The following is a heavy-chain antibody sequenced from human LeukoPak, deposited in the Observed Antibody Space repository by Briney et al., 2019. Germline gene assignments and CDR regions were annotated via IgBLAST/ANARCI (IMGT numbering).Heavy chain of an antibody. CDR3: ARERRRFWAFDI. CDR2: IYYSGST. V-gene: IGHV4-39*02. Sequence: SETLSLTCTVSGGSISSSSYYWGWIRQPPGKGLEWIGSIYYSGSTYYNPSLKSRVTISVDTSKNQFSLKLSSVTAADTAVYYCARERRRFWAFDIWGQGTMVTVSS. D-gene: IGHD3-3*01. CDR1: GGSISSSSYY. J-gene: IGHJ3*02.